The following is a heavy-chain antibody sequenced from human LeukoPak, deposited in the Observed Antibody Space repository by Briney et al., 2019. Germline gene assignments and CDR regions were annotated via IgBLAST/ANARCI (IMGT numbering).Heavy chain of an antibody. J-gene: IGHJ5*02. V-gene: IGHV4-59*08. CDR3: AGPSEQLAS. CDR2: FYNSGNT. CDR1: GGSIISYY. D-gene: IGHD5-24*01. Sequence: SETLSLTCTISGGSIISYYWSWIRQYPRREREGIVDFYNSGNTNYKHSLSSRVTISVDTSKNQFSLKLSSVTAADTAVYYCAGPSEQLASWGQGTLVTVSS.